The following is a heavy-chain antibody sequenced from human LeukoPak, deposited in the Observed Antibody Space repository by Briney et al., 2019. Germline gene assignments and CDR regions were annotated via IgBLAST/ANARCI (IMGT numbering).Heavy chain of an antibody. V-gene: IGHV3-74*01. J-gene: IGHJ5*02. D-gene: IGHD3-10*01. CDR1: GFTFGDYA. CDR2: INIDGSST. Sequence: GRSLRLSCTASGFTFGDYAISWVRQAPGRGLVWVSRINIDGSSTSYADSVKGRFTISRDNAKNTLYLHMNSLRAEDTAVYYCATTVGRSSGSYRWFDPWGQGTLVTVSS. CDR3: ATTVGRSSGSYRWFDP.